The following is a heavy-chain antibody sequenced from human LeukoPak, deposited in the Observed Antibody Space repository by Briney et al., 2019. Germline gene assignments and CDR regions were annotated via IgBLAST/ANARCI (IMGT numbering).Heavy chain of an antibody. Sequence: SETLSLTCAVYGGSFSGYYWTWIRQPPGKGLEWIGEINDRGNTNSNPSLKSRVTISVDTPKNQFSLKTTSVTAADTAVYYCARVISSKPKGTYWYFDLWGRGTLVTVSS. D-gene: IGHD2-21*01. CDR3: ARVISSKPKGTYWYFDL. CDR1: GGSFSGYY. CDR2: INDRGNT. J-gene: IGHJ2*01. V-gene: IGHV4-34*01.